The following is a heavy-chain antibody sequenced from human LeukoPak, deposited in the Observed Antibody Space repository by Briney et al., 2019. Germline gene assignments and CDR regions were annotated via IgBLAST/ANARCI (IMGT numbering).Heavy chain of an antibody. J-gene: IGHJ4*02. D-gene: IGHD4/OR15-4a*01. CDR2: ISSSGNAI. CDR1: GFTFSSYE. CDR3: ARIGYGDSFDY. V-gene: IGHV3-48*03. Sequence: GGSLRLSCAASGFTFSSYEMNWVRQAPGQGLEWVSYISSSGNAIYYADSVKGRFTISRDNAKNSLYLQMNSLRAEDTAVYYCARIGYGDSFDYWGQGTLVTVSS.